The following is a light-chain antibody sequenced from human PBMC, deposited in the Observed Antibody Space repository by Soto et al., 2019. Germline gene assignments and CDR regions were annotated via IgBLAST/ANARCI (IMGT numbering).Light chain of an antibody. CDR2: EAS. CDR3: QQRSNWPPT. Sequence: EIVLTQSPATLSLSPGERATLSCRASHSVGNFLGWYQQKPGQAPRLLIYEASNRATGIPARFSGSGSGTDITLTISGLESEDFAVYYCQQRSNWPPTFGGGTNVEIK. J-gene: IGKJ4*01. V-gene: IGKV3-11*01. CDR1: HSVGNF.